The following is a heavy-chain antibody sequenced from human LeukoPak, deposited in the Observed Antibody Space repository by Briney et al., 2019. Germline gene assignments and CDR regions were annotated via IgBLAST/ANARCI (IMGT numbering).Heavy chain of an antibody. CDR1: GLTFSSYG. J-gene: IGHJ4*02. V-gene: IGHV3-23*01. CDR2: ISGSGGTT. Sequence: GGSLRLSCAASGLTFSSYGMNWVRQAPGKGLEWVSGISGSGGTTYYADSVKGRFTISRDNSKNSLSLQVSSLRAEDTAVYYCAKTNGYYSDWGQGTLVTVSS. D-gene: IGHD3-22*01. CDR3: AKTNGYYSD.